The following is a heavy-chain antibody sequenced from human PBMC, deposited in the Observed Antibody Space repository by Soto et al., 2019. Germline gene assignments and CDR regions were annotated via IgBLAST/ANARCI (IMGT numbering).Heavy chain of an antibody. J-gene: IGHJ5*02. V-gene: IGHV4-31*03. D-gene: IGHD2-15*01. Sequence: PSETLSLTCTVSGGSISSGDYYWSWIRQPPGKGLEWIGYIYYSGSTYYNPSLKSRVTISVDTSKNRFSLKLSSVTAADTAVYYCAKKLGYCSGGSCYYGWFDPWGQGTLVTVSS. CDR1: GGSISSGDYY. CDR2: IYYSGST. CDR3: AKKLGYCSGGSCYYGWFDP.